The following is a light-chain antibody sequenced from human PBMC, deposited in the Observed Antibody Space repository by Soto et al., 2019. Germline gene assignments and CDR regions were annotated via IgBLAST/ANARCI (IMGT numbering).Light chain of an antibody. J-gene: IGKJ2*01. Sequence: DIQMTQSPSSLSASVGDRVTITCRASQGISSWLAWYQQKPGKAPKLLIYDASTLESGVPSRFSGSGSGTEFTLTISSLQPDDYATYSCQHYNVYYMYTFGQGTKVDIK. CDR1: QGISSW. CDR2: DAS. CDR3: QHYNVYYMYT. V-gene: IGKV1-5*01.